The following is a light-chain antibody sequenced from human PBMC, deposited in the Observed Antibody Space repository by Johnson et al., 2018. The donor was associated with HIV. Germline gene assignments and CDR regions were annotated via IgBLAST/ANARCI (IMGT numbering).Light chain of an antibody. J-gene: IGLJ1*01. CDR1: SSNIGRNY. CDR2: DNN. CDR3: GTWDSSLSAYV. V-gene: IGLV1-51*01. Sequence: QSVLTQPPSVSAAPGQKVTISCSGSSSNIGRNYVSWYQQLPGTAPQLLIFDNNKRPSGIPDRFSASKSGPSATLGITGLQTGDESDYYCGTWDSSLSAYVFGTGTKVTVL.